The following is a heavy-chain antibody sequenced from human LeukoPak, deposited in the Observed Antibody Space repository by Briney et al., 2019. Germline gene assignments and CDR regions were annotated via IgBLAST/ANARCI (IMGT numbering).Heavy chain of an antibody. CDR1: GFTFDDYA. CDR2: TSWNSGKI. CDR3: AKDRGAYSLGYNYHHGMDV. V-gene: IGHV3-9*01. J-gene: IGHJ6*02. Sequence: GGSLRLSCAASGFTFDDYAMHWVRQAPGKGLEWVSGTSWNSGKIGYADSVKGRFTISRDNAKNSLYLQMNSLRAEDTALYYCAKDRGAYSLGYNYHHGMDVWGQGTSVTVSS. D-gene: IGHD5-18*01.